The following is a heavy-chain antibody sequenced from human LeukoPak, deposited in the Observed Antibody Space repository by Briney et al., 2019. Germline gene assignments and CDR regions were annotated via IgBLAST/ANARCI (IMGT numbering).Heavy chain of an antibody. D-gene: IGHD5-18*01. J-gene: IGHJ4*02. CDR2: IDPNSGGT. CDR3: ARVDTAMVIDY. CDR1: GYIFTGYY. V-gene: IGHV1-2*02. Sequence: GASVKVSCKASGYIFTGYYIHWVRQAPGQGLEWMGWIDPNSGGTNYAQKFQGRVTMTRDTSISTAYMELSSLRSEDTAVYYCARVDTAMVIDYWGQGTLVTVSS.